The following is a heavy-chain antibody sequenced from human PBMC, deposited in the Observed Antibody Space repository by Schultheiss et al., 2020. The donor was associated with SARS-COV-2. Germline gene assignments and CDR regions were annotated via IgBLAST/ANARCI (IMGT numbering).Heavy chain of an antibody. Sequence: GGSLRLSCAASGFTFSSYAMSWVRQAPGKGLEWVSAISGSGGSTYYADSVKGRFTISRDNAKNSLYLQMNSLRAEDTAVYYCARESSGWYAHWGQGTLVTVSS. J-gene: IGHJ4*02. CDR3: ARESSGWYAH. D-gene: IGHD6-19*01. CDR1: GFTFSSYA. CDR2: ISGSGGST. V-gene: IGHV3-23*01.